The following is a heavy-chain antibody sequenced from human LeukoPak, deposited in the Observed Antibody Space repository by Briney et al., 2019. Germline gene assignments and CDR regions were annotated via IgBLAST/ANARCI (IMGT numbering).Heavy chain of an antibody. D-gene: IGHD6-6*01. CDR1: GGSFSGYY. V-gene: IGHV4-34*01. J-gene: IGHJ6*02. Sequence: SETLSLTCAVYGGSFSGYYWSWIRQPPGKGLEWIGEINHSGSTNYNPFLKSRVTISVDTSKNQFSLKLSSVTAADTAVYYCARRIAARRHYYYGTDVWGQGTTVTVSS. CDR3: ARRIAARRHYYYGTDV. CDR2: INHSGST.